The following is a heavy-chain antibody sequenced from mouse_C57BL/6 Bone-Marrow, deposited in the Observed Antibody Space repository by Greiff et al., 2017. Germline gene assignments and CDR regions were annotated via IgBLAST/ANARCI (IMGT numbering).Heavy chain of an antibody. J-gene: IGHJ3*01. V-gene: IGHV1-52*01. CDR1: GYTFTSYW. D-gene: IGHD1-1*01. CDR2: IDPSDSET. Sequence: VQLQQPGAELVRPGSSVKLSCKASGYTFTSYWMHWVKQRPIQGLEWIGNIDPSDSETHYNQKFKDKATLTVDKSSSTAYMQLSSLTSEDSAVYYCATGGAGSSYPNQAWFAYWGQGTLVTVSA. CDR3: ATGGAGSSYPNQAWFAY.